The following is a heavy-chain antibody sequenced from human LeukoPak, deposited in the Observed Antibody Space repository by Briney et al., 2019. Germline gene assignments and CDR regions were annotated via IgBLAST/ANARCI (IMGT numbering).Heavy chain of an antibody. D-gene: IGHD5-24*01. CDR1: GFTFSSYG. CDR3: ARAYRDGYNFYYFDY. Sequence: PGGSLRLSCAASGFTFSSYGMHWVRQAPGKGLEWVAVIWYDGSNKYYADSVKGRFTISRDNSKNTLYLQMNSLRAEDTAVYYCARAYRDGYNFYYFDYWGQGTLVTVSS. J-gene: IGHJ4*02. CDR2: IWYDGSNK. V-gene: IGHV3-33*01.